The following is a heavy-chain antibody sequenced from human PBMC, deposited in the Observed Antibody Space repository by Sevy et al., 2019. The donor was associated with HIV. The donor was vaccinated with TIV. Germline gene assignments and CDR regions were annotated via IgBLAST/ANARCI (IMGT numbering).Heavy chain of an antibody. CDR2: IYYTGKT. D-gene: IGHD2-21*02. CDR3: ARLSRNNVVVTGVRRDGFDI. V-gene: IGHV4-59*01. J-gene: IGHJ3*02. CDR1: GGSISTYY. Sequence: SETLFLTCTVSGGSISTYYWSWIRQPPGKGLEWLGYIYYTGKTNYNPSLQTPVTMSIDTSRNQFSLRLTSVTSADTAMYYCARLSRNNVVVTGVRRDGFDIWGQGTMVTVSS.